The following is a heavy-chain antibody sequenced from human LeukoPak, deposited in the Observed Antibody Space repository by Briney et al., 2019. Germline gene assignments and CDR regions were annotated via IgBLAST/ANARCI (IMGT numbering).Heavy chain of an antibody. CDR2: IYYSGST. V-gene: IGHV4-59*01. D-gene: IGHD1-26*01. CDR3: ARGEVGSFNDY. J-gene: IGHJ4*02. CDR1: GGSISSYY. Sequence: PSETLSLTCTVSGGSISSYYWSWIRQPPGKGLEWIGYIYYSGSTNYNPSLKSRVTISVDTSKNQFSLKLSSVTAADTAVNYCARGEVGSFNDYWGQGTLVTVSS.